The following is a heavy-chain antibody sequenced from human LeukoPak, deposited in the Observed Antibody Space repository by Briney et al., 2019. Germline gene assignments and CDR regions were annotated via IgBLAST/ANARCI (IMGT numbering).Heavy chain of an antibody. CDR2: IYYSGST. V-gene: IGHV4-39*01. Sequence: SETLSLTCTVSGGSLSSSSYYWGWIRQPPGKGLEWIGSIYYSGSTYYNPSLKSRVTISVDTFKNQFSLKLSSVTAADTAVYYCARLNWSFDYWGQGTLVTVSS. CDR1: GGSLSSSSYY. CDR3: ARLNWSFDY. J-gene: IGHJ4*02. D-gene: IGHD1-20*01.